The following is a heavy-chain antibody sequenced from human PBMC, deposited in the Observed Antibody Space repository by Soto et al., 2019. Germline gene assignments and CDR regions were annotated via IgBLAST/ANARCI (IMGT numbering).Heavy chain of an antibody. CDR1: GFTFSSYG. Sequence: QVQLVESGGGVVQPGTSLRLSCAASGFTFSSYGMHWVRQAPGTGLEWVAVISYDGSDKYYADSVKGRFTISRDNSKNTLYLQMNSLSAEDTAVYFCERSRYQPLPDYWGQGTLVTVSA. CDR2: ISYDGSDK. J-gene: IGHJ4*02. V-gene: IGHV3-33*01. D-gene: IGHD2-2*01. CDR3: ERSRYQPLPDY.